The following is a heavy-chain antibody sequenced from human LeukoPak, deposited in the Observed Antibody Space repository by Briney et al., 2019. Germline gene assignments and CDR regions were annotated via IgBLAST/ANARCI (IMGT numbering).Heavy chain of an antibody. CDR1: GFTFSNYW. J-gene: IGHJ6*02. CDR2: IKQDGSET. Sequence: PGGSLRLFCAASGFTFSNYWMSWVRQAPGKGLEWVANIKQDGSETYYVDSVKGRFTVSRDNAKNSLYLQMNSLRAGDTAVYYCARAPPTDYYGPGYYGMDVWGQGTTVTVSS. V-gene: IGHV3-7*01. CDR3: ARAPPTDYYGPGYYGMDV. D-gene: IGHD3-10*01.